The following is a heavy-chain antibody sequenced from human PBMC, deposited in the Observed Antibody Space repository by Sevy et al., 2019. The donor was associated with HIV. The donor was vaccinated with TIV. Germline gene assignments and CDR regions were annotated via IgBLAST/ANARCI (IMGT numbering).Heavy chain of an antibody. CDR2: ISSTGNFE. CDR3: ARDAGYTIKFHPLH. CDR1: GFRLNTYA. J-gene: IGHJ4*02. Sequence: GGSLRLSCSASGFRLNTYAMHWVRQAPGKGLEWVSVISSTGNFESYAASVKGRFTISKDNSKNTVSLQMNSLRPEDTAMYYCARDAGYTIKFHPLHWGQGTLVTVSS. V-gene: IGHV3-30*04. D-gene: IGHD5-12*01.